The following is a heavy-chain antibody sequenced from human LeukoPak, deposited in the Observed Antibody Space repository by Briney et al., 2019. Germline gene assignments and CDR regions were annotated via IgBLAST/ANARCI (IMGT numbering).Heavy chain of an antibody. CDR3: ARETSQKGAHYMDV. J-gene: IGHJ6*03. V-gene: IGHV4-39*07. CDR1: GDSISSNNYY. CDR2: ISYSGST. D-gene: IGHD3-16*01. Sequence: SETLSLTCTVSGDSISSNNYYWGWIRQPPGKGLEWIGSISYSGSTYYNPSLKSRVTISLDTSKNQFSLKLSSVAAADTAVYYCARETSQKGAHYMDVWGKGTTVTISS.